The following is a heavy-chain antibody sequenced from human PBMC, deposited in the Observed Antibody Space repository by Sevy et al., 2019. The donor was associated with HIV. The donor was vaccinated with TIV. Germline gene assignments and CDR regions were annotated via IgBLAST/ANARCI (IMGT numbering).Heavy chain of an antibody. Sequence: SETLSLTCTVSGGSISSYYWSWIRQPPGKGLEWIGYIYYSGSTNYNPSLKSRVTISVDTSKNQFSLKLSSVTAADTAVYYCASNGDGYNRHYYMDVWGKGTTVTVSS. CDR3: ASNGDGYNRHYYMDV. D-gene: IGHD5-12*01. J-gene: IGHJ6*03. CDR2: IYYSGST. V-gene: IGHV4-59*01. CDR1: GGSISSYY.